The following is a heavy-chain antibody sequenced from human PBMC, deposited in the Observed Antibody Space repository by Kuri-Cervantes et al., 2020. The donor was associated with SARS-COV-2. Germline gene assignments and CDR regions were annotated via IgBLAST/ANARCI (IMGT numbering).Heavy chain of an antibody. CDR3: ARVMMYGGFLGRPLAY. V-gene: IGHV3-33*01. J-gene: IGHJ4*02. CDR1: GFSFSNFG. Sequence: GESLKISCAASGFSFSNFGMHWVRQAPGKGLEWVAAMWSGGSNKYYADSVKGRFTISRDNSKNTLYLQMNSLRAEDTAVYYCARVMMYGGFLGRPLAYWGQGTLVTVSS. CDR2: MWSGGSNK. D-gene: IGHD2-8*01.